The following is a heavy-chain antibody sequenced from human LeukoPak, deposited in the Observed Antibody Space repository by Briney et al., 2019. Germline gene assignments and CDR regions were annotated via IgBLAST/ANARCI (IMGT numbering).Heavy chain of an antibody. CDR3: ASALDYYDSSGYYPY. D-gene: IGHD3-22*01. Sequence: GGSLRLSCAASGFTFSDYYMSWIRQAPGKGLEWVSYISSSGSTIYYADSVKGRFTISRDNAKNSLYLQMNSLRAEDTAVYYCASALDYYDSSGYYPYWGQGTLVTVSS. J-gene: IGHJ4*02. CDR1: GFTFSDYY. V-gene: IGHV3-11*01. CDR2: ISSSGSTI.